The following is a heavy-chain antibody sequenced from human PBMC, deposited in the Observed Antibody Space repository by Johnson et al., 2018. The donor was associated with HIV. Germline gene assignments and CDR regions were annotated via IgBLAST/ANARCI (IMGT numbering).Heavy chain of an antibody. V-gene: IGHV3-30*18. J-gene: IGHJ3*02. D-gene: IGHD3-22*01. CDR1: GFTFSSYG. Sequence: QVQLVEPGGGLVQPGGSLRLSCAASGFTFSSYGMHWVRQAPGKGLVWVVVIGSDGTNKYSPDSVMGRYTITRENSKNTVYLQMNRLRPEDTAVYYCAKIRRAYYEDAFDMWGQGTMVTVSS. CDR2: IGSDGTNK. CDR3: AKIRRAYYEDAFDM.